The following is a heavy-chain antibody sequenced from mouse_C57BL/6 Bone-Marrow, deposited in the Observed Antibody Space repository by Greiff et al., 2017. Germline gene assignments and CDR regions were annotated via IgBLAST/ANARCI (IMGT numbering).Heavy chain of an antibody. V-gene: IGHV1-63*01. CDR1: GYTFTNYW. CDR2: IYPGGGYT. D-gene: IGHD2-3*01. Sequence: QVQLKQSGAELVRPGTSVKMSCKASGYTFTNYWIGWAKQRPGHGLEWIGDIYPGGGYTNYNEKFKGKATLTADKSSSTAYMQFSSLTSEDSAIYYCARWGYDGYYYAMDYWGQGTSVTVSS. CDR3: ARWGYDGYYYAMDY. J-gene: IGHJ4*01.